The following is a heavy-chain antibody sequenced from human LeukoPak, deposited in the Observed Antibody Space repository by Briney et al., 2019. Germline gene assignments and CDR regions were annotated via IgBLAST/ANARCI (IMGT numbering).Heavy chain of an antibody. CDR2: VSGSADRT. CDR1: GFTFSNYP. CDR3: AKELWEGSGYLDY. Sequence: PGGSLRLSCAASGFTFSNYPMAWIRQAPGKGPEWVSAVSGSADRTIYADSVKGRFTISRDNSKNTWSLQMNSLKVEDTALYHCAKELWEGSGYLDYWGQGILVTVSS. V-gene: IGHV3-23*01. J-gene: IGHJ4*02. D-gene: IGHD3-3*01.